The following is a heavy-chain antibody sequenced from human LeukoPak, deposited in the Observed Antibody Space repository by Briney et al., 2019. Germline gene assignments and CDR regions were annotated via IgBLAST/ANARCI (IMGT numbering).Heavy chain of an antibody. CDR1: GYSISSGYY. V-gene: IGHV4-38-2*01. D-gene: IGHD3-3*01. CDR2: IYHSGST. CDR3: AGTYYDFWSGPDY. Sequence: PSETLSLTCAVSGYSISSGYYWGWIRQPPGKGLEWIGSIYHSGSTYYNPSLKSRVTISVDTSKNQFSLKLSSVTAADTAVYYCAGTYYDFWSGPDYWGQGTLVTASS. J-gene: IGHJ4*02.